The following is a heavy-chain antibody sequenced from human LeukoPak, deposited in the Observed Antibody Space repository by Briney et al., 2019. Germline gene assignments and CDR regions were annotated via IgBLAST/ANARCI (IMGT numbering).Heavy chain of an antibody. V-gene: IGHV4-34*01. D-gene: IGHD6-19*01. Sequence: SGTLSLTCAVYGGSFSGYYWSWIRQPPGKGLEWIGEINHSGSTNYNPSLKSRVTISVDTSKNQFSLKLSSVTAADTAVYYCARESGYSSGWAIRFDPWGQGTLVTVSS. CDR2: INHSGST. CDR1: GGSFSGYY. J-gene: IGHJ5*02. CDR3: ARESGYSSGWAIRFDP.